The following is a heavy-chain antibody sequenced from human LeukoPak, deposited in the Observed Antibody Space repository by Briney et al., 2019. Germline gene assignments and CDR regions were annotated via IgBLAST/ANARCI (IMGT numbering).Heavy chain of an antibody. V-gene: IGHV3-23*01. CDR2: ISASGGST. CDR1: GFAFTNYA. J-gene: IGHJ4*02. CDR3: AKGRDYYYDSSGSSDY. D-gene: IGHD3-22*01. Sequence: AGGSLRLSCAASGFAFTNYAMTWVRQAPGKGLEWVSGISASGGSTDYADSVKGRFTISRDNSKNTLCLQMNSLRDEDTAVYYCAKGRDYYYDSSGSSDYWGQGTLVTVSS.